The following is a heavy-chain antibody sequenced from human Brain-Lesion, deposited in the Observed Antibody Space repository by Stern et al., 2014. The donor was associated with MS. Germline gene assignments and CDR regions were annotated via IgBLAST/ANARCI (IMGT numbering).Heavy chain of an antibody. CDR2: IYQSGSA. Sequence: VQLVQSGPGLVKPSGTLSLTCAISGASISNTQWWTWVRQSPGKGLEWIGAIYQSGSANYNPSLRSRATISGDRYKKRFSLKLNSVTAADTAVYYCARDPRRGGLSGYYHGLDVWGPGTTVTVSS. J-gene: IGHJ6*02. D-gene: IGHD2/OR15-2a*01. V-gene: IGHV4-4*02. CDR1: GASISNTQW. CDR3: ARDPRRGGLSGYYHGLDV.